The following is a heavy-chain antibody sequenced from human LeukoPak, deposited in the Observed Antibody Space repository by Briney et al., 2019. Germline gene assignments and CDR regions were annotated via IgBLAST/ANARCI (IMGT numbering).Heavy chain of an antibody. Sequence: ASVKVSCKASGGTFSSYAINWVRQAPGQGLEWMGGIIPIFGTANFAQKFQGRVTITADESTSTAYMELSSLRPEDTAVYYCAREKSEYCSSTSCYDAFDIWGQGTLVTVSS. V-gene: IGHV1-69*13. CDR2: IIPIFGTA. J-gene: IGHJ3*02. CDR3: AREKSEYCSSTSCYDAFDI. CDR1: GGTFSSYA. D-gene: IGHD2-2*01.